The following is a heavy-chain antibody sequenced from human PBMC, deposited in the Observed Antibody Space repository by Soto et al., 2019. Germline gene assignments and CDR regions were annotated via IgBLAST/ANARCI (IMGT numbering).Heavy chain of an antibody. CDR3: ARVPEDVHSGYSYGHFDY. CDR2: IYYSGST. J-gene: IGHJ4*02. Sequence: SETLSLTCTVSGGSISSGGYYWSWIRQHPGKGLEWIGYIYYSGSTYYNPSLKSRVTISVDTSKNQFSLKLSSVTAADTAVYSCARVPEDVHSGYSYGHFDYWGQVTRVAVSS. D-gene: IGHD5-18*01. CDR1: GGSISSGGYY. V-gene: IGHV4-31*03.